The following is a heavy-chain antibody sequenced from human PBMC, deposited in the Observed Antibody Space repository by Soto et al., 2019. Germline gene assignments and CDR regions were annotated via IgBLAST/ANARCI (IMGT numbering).Heavy chain of an antibody. V-gene: IGHV4-39*01. CDR2: IYYSGST. J-gene: IGHJ4*02. CDR1: GGSIRSSSYY. Sequence: PSETLSLTCTVSGGSIRSSSYYWGWIRQPPGKGLKWIGSIYYSGSTYYKTSLKNRVNKSVDTSKNQFSLKLSSVTAADTAVYYCARLRPPDITIDYWGQGTLVTVSS. CDR3: ARLRPPDITIDY. D-gene: IGHD1-20*01.